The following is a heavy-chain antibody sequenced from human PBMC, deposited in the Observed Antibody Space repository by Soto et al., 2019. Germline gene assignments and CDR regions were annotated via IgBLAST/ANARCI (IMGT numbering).Heavy chain of an antibody. D-gene: IGHD2-21*01. CDR2: VSSSGNS. CDR3: VGRLTYIYNCFES. CDR1: GDSISSATHY. V-gene: IGHV4-31*03. Sequence: LSLTCTVSGDSISSATHYWNWIRQHPGKGLEWIGYVSSSGNSYYSPSLKSRVFMSVDTSKNLFSLKLSSVTAADTAIYCCVGRLTYIYNCFESWGQGTQVTVSS. J-gene: IGHJ5*01.